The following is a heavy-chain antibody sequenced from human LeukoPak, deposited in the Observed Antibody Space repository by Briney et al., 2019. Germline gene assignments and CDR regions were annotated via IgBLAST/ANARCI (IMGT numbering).Heavy chain of an antibody. J-gene: IGHJ4*02. D-gene: IGHD5-24*01. V-gene: IGHV3-11*01. CDR2: SSGSSATI. Sequence: GGSLRLSCAASGLSFDDYYFNWIRQAPGKGLEWVSHSSGSSATIYYADSVKGRFTISRDNAKKLVFLQMNSLRAEDTAVYYCARKFDRDGAFWGRGTLVTVSS. CDR1: GLSFDDYY. CDR3: ARKFDRDGAF.